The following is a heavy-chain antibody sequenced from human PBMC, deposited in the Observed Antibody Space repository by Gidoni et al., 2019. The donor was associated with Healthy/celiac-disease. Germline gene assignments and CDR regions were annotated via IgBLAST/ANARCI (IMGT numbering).Heavy chain of an antibody. CDR2: IYYSGST. D-gene: IGHD3-22*01. CDR3: ARGDSYYDTWGAFDI. CDR1: GGSVSSGSYY. V-gene: IGHV4-61*01. J-gene: IGHJ3*02. Sequence: QVQLQESGPGLVKPSETLSLTCTVSGGSVSSGSYYWSWIRQPPGKGLEWIGYIYYSGSTNYNPSLKSRVTISVDTSKNQFSLKLSSVTAADTAVYYCARGDSYYDTWGAFDIWGQGTMVTVSS.